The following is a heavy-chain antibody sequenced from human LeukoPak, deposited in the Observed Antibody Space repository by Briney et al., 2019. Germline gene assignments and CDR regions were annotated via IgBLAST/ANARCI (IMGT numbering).Heavy chain of an antibody. Sequence: PGGSLRLSCAASGFTFRTYGMHWLRQAPGKGPEWVTFISYDGNDKKYGASVKGRFTVSRDNLKNFLYLQMNSLRVEDTAMYYCAREIYDDGESWFDPWGQGTLVTVSS. D-gene: IGHD4-17*01. J-gene: IGHJ5*02. V-gene: IGHV3-30*04. CDR2: ISYDGNDK. CDR3: AREIYDDGESWFDP. CDR1: GFTFRTYG.